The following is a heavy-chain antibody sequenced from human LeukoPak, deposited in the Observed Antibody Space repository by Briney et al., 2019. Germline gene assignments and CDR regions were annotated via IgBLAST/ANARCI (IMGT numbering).Heavy chain of an antibody. J-gene: IGHJ6*03. CDR2: ISSSGSTI. CDR3: ARDTYYYYMDV. Sequence: GGSLRLSCAASGFTFSDYYMSWIRQAPGKGLEWVSYISSSGSTIYYADSVKGRFTISRDSAKNSLYLQMNSLRAEDTAVYYCARDTYYYYMDVWGKGTTVTVSS. CDR1: GFTFSDYY. V-gene: IGHV3-11*01.